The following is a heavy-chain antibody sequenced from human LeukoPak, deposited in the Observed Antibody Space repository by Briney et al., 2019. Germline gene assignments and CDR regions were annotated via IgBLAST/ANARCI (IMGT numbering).Heavy chain of an antibody. CDR1: GYSITTNYY. D-gene: IGHD1-26*01. CDR3: VTPRSWELSDMAV. CDR2: VYHNGET. J-gene: IGHJ6*03. V-gene: IGHV4-38-2*02. Sequence: SETLSLTCTVSGYSITTNYYWAWIRQSPGPGLEWIGSVYHNGETYYNPSLKSRVIISVDTSKHEFSLRLTSVTAADTAVYYCVTPRSWELSDMAVWGKGTTVIVSS.